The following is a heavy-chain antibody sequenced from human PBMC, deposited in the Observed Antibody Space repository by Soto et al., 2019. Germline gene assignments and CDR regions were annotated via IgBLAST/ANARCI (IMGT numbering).Heavy chain of an antibody. CDR3: TRDAISMVRGTDHWLDP. J-gene: IGHJ5*02. V-gene: IGHV3-23*01. D-gene: IGHD3-10*01. CDR1: GFTFNNYA. CDR2: ISGNGIST. Sequence: GSLRLSCAASGFTFNNYAMSWVRQAPGKGLEWVSAISGNGISTYYADSVRGRFTISRDNSENTLFLQMNRLRADDTAVYYCTRDAISMVRGTDHWLDPWGRGTMLTISS.